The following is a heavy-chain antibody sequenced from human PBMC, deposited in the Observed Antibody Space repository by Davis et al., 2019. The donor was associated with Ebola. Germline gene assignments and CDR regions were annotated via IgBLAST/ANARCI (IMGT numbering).Heavy chain of an antibody. J-gene: IGHJ6*02. D-gene: IGHD3-10*01. CDR2: IYYSGST. V-gene: IGHV4-59*12. Sequence: GSLRLSCTVSGGSISSYYWSWIRQPPGKGLEWIGYIYYSGSTNYNPSLKSRVTISVDTSKNQFSLKLSSVTAADTAVYYCASAPRYYGSGSYRNYGMDVWGQGTTVTVSS. CDR3: ASAPRYYGSGSYRNYGMDV. CDR1: GGSISSYY.